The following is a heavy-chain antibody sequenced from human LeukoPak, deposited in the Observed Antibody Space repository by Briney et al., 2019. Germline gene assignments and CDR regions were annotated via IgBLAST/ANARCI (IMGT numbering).Heavy chain of an antibody. V-gene: IGHV3-23*01. D-gene: IGHD1-26*01. CDR3: ARGRAVVGAILY. J-gene: IGHJ4*02. CDR2: ISNNGGYT. Sequence: GALRPSCAASGVPFSSAAMSWGRPAPGEGVEGVSAISNNGGYTYYADSVQGRFTISRDNSKNTLYLQMNSLRAEDTAVYYCARGRAVVGAILYWGQGTLVTVSS. CDR1: GVPFSSAA.